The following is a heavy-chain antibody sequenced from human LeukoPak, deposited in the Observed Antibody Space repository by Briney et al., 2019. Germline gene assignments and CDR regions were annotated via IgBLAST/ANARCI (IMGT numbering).Heavy chain of an antibody. V-gene: IGHV1-8*03. J-gene: IGHJ3*02. D-gene: IGHD3-3*01. Sequence: AASVKVSCKASGYTFTSYDINWVRQATGQGLEWMGWMNPNSGNTGYAQKFQGRVTITRNTSISTAYMELSSLRSEDTAVYYCAILGDYDFWSGYYTMDDAFDIWGQGTMVTVSS. CDR2: MNPNSGNT. CDR3: AILGDYDFWSGYYTMDDAFDI. CDR1: GYTFTSYD.